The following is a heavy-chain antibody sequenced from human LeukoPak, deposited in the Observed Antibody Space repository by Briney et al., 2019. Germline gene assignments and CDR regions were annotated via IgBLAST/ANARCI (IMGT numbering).Heavy chain of an antibody. Sequence: ETLSLTCTVSGGSISSYYWSWIRQPPGKGLEWSGYIYHSVGTNYNPSLKSRVTISVDTSKNQLPLKLSSVPAADTAVYYCARSGYSYGYLDYWGQGTLVTVSS. J-gene: IGHJ4*02. CDR3: ARSGYSYGYLDY. V-gene: IGHV4-59*08. CDR1: GGSISSYY. CDR2: IYHSVGT. D-gene: IGHD5-18*01.